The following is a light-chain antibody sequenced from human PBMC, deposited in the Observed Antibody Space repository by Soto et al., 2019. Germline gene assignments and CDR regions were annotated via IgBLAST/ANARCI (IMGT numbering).Light chain of an antibody. CDR3: LSYTGGSTDVV. J-gene: IGLJ2*01. Sequence: QSALTQPASVSGSPGQSITISCTGTTSDVGSYNYVSWYQQHPGKVPKLMIYEVTNRPSGVSNRFSGSKSGNTASLTISGLQAEDEADYYCLSYTGGSTDVVFGGGTKLTVL. V-gene: IGLV2-14*01. CDR1: TSDVGSYNY. CDR2: EVT.